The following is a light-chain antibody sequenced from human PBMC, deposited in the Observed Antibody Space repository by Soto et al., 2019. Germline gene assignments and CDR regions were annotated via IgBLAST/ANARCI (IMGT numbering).Light chain of an antibody. V-gene: IGKV3-20*01. CDR3: QQYGSSPLT. CDR2: GAS. Sequence: EIVLTQSPGTLSLSPGERATLSCRASQSVSSSYLAWYKQKTVQAPRLLIYGASRRAAGIPESFSGSGSGTDFTLTISRLEPEDDAVYYCQQYGSSPLTFGQGTKVE. CDR1: QSVSSSY. J-gene: IGKJ1*01.